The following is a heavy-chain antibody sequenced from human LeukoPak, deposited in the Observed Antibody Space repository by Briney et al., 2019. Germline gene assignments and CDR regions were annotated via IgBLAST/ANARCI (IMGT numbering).Heavy chain of an antibody. D-gene: IGHD6-6*01. Sequence: GESLKISCKGSGYSFFGYWIGWVRQMPGKGLEWMGIIYPDDSKTRYSPSFQGQVTMSADKSINTAYLQWSSLKASDTAMYYCARRGGSSASPNYYYYGMDAWGQGTTVTVSS. CDR1: GYSFFGYW. V-gene: IGHV5-51*01. CDR2: IYPDDSKT. CDR3: ARRGGSSASPNYYYYGMDA. J-gene: IGHJ6*02.